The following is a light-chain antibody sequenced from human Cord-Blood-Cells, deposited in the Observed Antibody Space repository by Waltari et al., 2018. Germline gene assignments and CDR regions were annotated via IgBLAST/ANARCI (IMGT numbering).Light chain of an antibody. V-gene: IGKV1-6*01. CDR2: AAS. CDR3: LQDYNYPFT. Sequence: MQMSQNTSSLPASVGDRVTITCRASQGIRNDLGWYQQKPGKAPKFLIYAASSLQSVFPSRFSGSGSGTDFTLTISSLQPEDFATYYCLQDYNYPFTFGPGTKVDIK. J-gene: IGKJ3*01. CDR1: QGIRND.